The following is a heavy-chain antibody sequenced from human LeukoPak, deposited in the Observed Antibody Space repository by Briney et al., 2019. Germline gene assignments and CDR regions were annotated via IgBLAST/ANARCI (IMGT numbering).Heavy chain of an antibody. CDR2: IDPGDSDT. J-gene: IGHJ4*02. CDR1: GYSFTSYW. Sequence: GESLKISCKGSGYSFTSYWIGWVRQMSGKGLEWMGIIDPGDSDTRYSPSLQGQVTISADKSISTAYLQWSSLKASDTGIYYCARVRYSGYDRADYWGPGTLVTVSS. V-gene: IGHV5-51*01. D-gene: IGHD5-12*01. CDR3: ARVRYSGYDRADY.